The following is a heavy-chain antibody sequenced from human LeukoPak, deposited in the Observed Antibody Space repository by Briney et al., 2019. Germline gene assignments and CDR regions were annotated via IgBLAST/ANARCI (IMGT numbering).Heavy chain of an antibody. V-gene: IGHV3-48*03. D-gene: IGHD6-6*01. Sequence: PGGSLRLSCAASGFTFSSYEMNWVRQAPGKGLEWVSYISSSGSTIYYADSVKGRFTISRDNAKNSLYLQMNSLRAEDTAVYYCARETYPYSSSSDRLAYWGQGTLVTVSS. J-gene: IGHJ4*02. CDR3: ARETYPYSSSSDRLAY. CDR2: ISSSGSTI. CDR1: GFTFSSYE.